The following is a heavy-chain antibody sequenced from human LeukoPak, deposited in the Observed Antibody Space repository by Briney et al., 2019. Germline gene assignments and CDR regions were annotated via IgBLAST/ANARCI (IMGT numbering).Heavy chain of an antibody. Sequence: GGSLRLSCAASGFTFGTYWMSWVRQAPGKGLEWVSGINWNGGSTGYADSVKGRFTISRDNAKNSLYLQMNSLRAEDTALYYCARGGITIFGVVIHSDYWGQGTLVTVSS. CDR3: ARGGITIFGVVIHSDY. CDR2: INWNGGST. D-gene: IGHD3-3*01. CDR1: GFTFGTYW. V-gene: IGHV3-20*04. J-gene: IGHJ4*02.